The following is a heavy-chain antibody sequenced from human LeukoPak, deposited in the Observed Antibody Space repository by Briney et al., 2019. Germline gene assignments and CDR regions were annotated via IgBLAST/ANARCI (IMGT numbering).Heavy chain of an antibody. D-gene: IGHD3-22*01. CDR3: ARSGVGYFYDNTGYYPLDY. J-gene: IGHJ4*02. V-gene: IGHV1-18*01. Sequence: ASVKVSCKASGYTFTSYGISWVRQAPGQGLEWMGWISAYNGNTNYAQKLQGRVTMTTDTSTSTAFMELRSLRSDDTAVYYCARSGVGYFYDNTGYYPLDYWGQGTLVTVSS. CDR1: GYTFTSYG. CDR2: ISAYNGNT.